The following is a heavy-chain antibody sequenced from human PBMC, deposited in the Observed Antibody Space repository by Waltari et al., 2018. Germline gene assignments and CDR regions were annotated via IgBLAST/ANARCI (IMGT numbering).Heavy chain of an antibody. V-gene: IGHV3-53*01. J-gene: IGHJ2*01. CDR2: INRGGDT. Sequence: EVQLVESGGGLIQPGGSLRLSCAASGFTVSSNYISWVRQAPGKGGEWVGGINRGGDTHYADCVKGRFTISRDSSKNTVYLQMSTLRAEDTALYYCARDVTGYYYFDLWGRGTLVTVSS. CDR3: ARDVTGYYYFDL. CDR1: GFTVSSNY.